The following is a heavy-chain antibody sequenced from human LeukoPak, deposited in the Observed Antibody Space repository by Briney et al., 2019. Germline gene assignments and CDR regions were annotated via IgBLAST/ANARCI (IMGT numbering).Heavy chain of an antibody. J-gene: IGHJ3*01. V-gene: IGHV3-74*01. CDR3: ARGGLDHAFDL. D-gene: IGHD3/OR15-3a*01. CDR1: GFTLSSYW. Sequence: PGGSLRLSCAASGFTLSSYWMYWVRQAPGKGLEYVSRINNDGSGTTYADSVKGRFTISRDNAKSTVYLQMNSLRPEDTAMFYGARGGLDHAFDLWGQGTMVSVSS. CDR2: INNDGSGT.